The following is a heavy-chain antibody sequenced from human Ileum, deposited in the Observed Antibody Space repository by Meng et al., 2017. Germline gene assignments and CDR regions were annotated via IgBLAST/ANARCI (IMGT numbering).Heavy chain of an antibody. CDR3: ARDHWGSLDY. Sequence: QMQLQEAGPGRVRPSQTRSLTCTGSGASVSSNNDGWGWIRQPPGKGLEWIGYGSTNHNPSLKSRVTISVDTSKNQFFLTLNSVTAADTAIYYCARDHWGSLDYWGQGILVTVSS. CDR2: GST. J-gene: IGHJ4*02. CDR1: GASVSSNNDG. V-gene: IGHV4-61*01. D-gene: IGHD7-27*01.